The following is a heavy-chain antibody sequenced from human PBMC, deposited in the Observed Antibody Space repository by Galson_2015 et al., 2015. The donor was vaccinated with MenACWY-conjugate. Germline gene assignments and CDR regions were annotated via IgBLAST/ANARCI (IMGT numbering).Heavy chain of an antibody. V-gene: IGHV3-33*01. CDR2: IWYDGSKT. D-gene: IGHD1-26*01. Sequence: SLRLSCAASGFTFSSYAMHWVRQAPGKGLEWVAVIWYDGSKTYYADSVKGRFTISRGNSKNTAYLQMNSLRAEDTAIYYCFAINSGIDFWGQGTLVTVSS. CDR3: FAINSGIDF. J-gene: IGHJ4*02. CDR1: GFTFSSYA.